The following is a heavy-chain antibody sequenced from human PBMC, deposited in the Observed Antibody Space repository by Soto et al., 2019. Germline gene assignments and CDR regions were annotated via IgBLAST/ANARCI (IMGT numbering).Heavy chain of an antibody. CDR3: ARQTAYYDFWSGYPPNYYYYGMDV. CDR2: IDPSDSYT. CDR1: GYSFTSYW. V-gene: IGHV5-10-1*01. D-gene: IGHD3-3*01. J-gene: IGHJ6*02. Sequence: GESLKISCKGSGYSFTSYWISWVRQMPGKGLEWMGRIDPSDSYTNYSPSFQGHVTILADKSISTAYLQWSSLKASDTAMYYCARQTAYYDFWSGYPPNYYYYGMDVWGQGTTVTVSS.